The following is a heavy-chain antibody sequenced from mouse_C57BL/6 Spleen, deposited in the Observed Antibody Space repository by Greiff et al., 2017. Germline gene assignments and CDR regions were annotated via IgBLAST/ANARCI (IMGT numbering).Heavy chain of an antibody. D-gene: IGHD1-1*01. CDR3: ARDYGSSYDY. V-gene: IGHV1-26*01. J-gene: IGHJ2*01. CDR2: INPNNGGT. Sequence: VQLQQSGPELVKPWASVKISCKASGYTFTDYYMNWVKQSHGKSLEWIGDINPNNGGTSYNQKFKGKATLTVDKSSSTAYMELRSLTSEDSAVYYCARDYGSSYDYWGQGTTLTVSS. CDR1: GYTFTDYY.